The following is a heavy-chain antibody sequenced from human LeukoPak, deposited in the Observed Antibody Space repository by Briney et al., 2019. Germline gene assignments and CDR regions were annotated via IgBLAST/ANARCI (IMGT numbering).Heavy chain of an antibody. CDR1: GGSISSGGYY. V-gene: IGHV4-31*03. Sequence: PSQTLSLTCTVSGGSISSGGYYWSWIRQHPGKGLEWVGYIYYSGSTYYNPSLKSRVTISVDTSKNQFSLKLSSVTAADTAVYYCARGRHKWSGYSYGASLDYWGQGTLVTVSS. CDR3: ARGRHKWSGYSYGASLDY. J-gene: IGHJ4*02. CDR2: IYYSGST. D-gene: IGHD5-18*01.